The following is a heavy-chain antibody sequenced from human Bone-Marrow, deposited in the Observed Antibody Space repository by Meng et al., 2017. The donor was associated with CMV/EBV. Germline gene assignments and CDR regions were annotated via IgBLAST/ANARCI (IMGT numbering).Heavy chain of an antibody. V-gene: IGHV3-30*04. Sequence: GGSLRLSCAASGFTFSSYAMHWVRQAPGKGLEWVAVISYDGSNKYYADSVKGRFTISRDNSKNTLYLQMNSLRAEDTAVYYCASALSYDFWSGYYTLGYWGQGTLVTVSS. D-gene: IGHD3-3*01. CDR2: ISYDGSNK. CDR3: ASALSYDFWSGYYTLGY. CDR1: GFTFSSYA. J-gene: IGHJ4*02.